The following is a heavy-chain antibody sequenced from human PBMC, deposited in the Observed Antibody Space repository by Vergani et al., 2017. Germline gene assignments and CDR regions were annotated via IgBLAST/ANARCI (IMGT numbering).Heavy chain of an antibody. CDR1: GFTFSSYG. J-gene: IGHJ4*02. Sequence: VQLLESGGGLVQPGGSLRLSCAASGFTFSSYGMHWVRQAPGRGLEWVAVIWYDGSNKYYADSVKGRFTISRDNSKNTLYLQMNSLRAEDTAVYYCARGPEGDSGWYYFDYWGQGTLVTVSS. D-gene: IGHD6-19*01. V-gene: IGHV3-33*08. CDR3: ARGPEGDSGWYYFDY. CDR2: IWYDGSNK.